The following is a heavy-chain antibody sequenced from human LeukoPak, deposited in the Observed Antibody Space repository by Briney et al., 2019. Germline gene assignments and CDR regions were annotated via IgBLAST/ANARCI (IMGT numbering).Heavy chain of an antibody. V-gene: IGHV1-18*04. CDR2: ISDYNGNT. CDR1: GYTFTDDY. CDR3: ARDLYSRRMDYYGSGSYFAY. D-gene: IGHD3-10*01. J-gene: IGHJ4*02. Sequence: ASVKVSCKASGYTFTDDYVHWVRQAPGQGLEWMGWISDYNGNTNHAQKLQGRVTMTTDTSTSTAYMELRSLISDDTAVYYCARDLYSRRMDYYGSGSYFAYWGQGTLVTVSS.